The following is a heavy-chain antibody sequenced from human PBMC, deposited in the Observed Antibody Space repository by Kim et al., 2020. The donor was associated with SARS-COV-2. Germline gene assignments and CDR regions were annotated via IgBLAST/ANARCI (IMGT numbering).Heavy chain of an antibody. D-gene: IGHD3-10*01. CDR2: MSYSGIS. V-gene: IGHV4-31*03. Sequence: SETLSLTCTVSGGSISSAGYYWNWVRQLPGKGLEWIGYMSYSGISNYNSPLRSRVFISLDASKSQFSVELSSVTASDTAVYYCSRIPVEDSGTYGWFDPWGQGILVTVSS. CDR3: SRIPVEDSGTYGWFDP. J-gene: IGHJ5*02. CDR1: GGSISSAGYY.